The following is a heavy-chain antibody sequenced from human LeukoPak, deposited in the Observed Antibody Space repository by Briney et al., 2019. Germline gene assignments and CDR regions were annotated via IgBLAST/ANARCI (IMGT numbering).Heavy chain of an antibody. D-gene: IGHD3-10*01. J-gene: IGHJ4*02. CDR1: GGTFSSYA. Sequence: SVKVSCKASGGTFSSYAISWVRQAPGQGLEWMGGIIPIFGTANYAQKFQGRVTMTRDTSTSTVYMELSSLRSEDTAVYYCARDAVLDGSPYDYWGQGTLVTVSS. V-gene: IGHV1-69*05. CDR2: IIPIFGTA. CDR3: ARDAVLDGSPYDY.